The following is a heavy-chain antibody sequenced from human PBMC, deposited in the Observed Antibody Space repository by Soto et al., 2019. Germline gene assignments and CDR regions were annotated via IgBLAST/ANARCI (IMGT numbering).Heavy chain of an antibody. CDR1: GYTFTSYP. J-gene: IGHJ5*02. CDR2: LNVGNGNT. CDR3: GRGGEVWVGECWPYSGFDP. V-gene: IGHV1-3*01. D-gene: IGHD3-16*01. Sequence: QVHLVQSGAEVREPGASVKVSCTASGYTFTSYPLHWVRQAPGQRLEWMGRLNVGNGNTDYSQNFQGRATFTRDKFASTAYLGLTSLTSEATAVYYWGRGGEVWVGECWPYSGFDPWGQGTLVSVSS.